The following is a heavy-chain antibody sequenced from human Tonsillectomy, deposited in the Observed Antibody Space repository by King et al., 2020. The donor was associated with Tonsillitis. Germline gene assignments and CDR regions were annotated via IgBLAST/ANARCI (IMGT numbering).Heavy chain of an antibody. D-gene: IGHD3-22*01. J-gene: IGHJ3*02. V-gene: IGHV4-61*02. Sequence: VQLQESGPGLVKPSETLSLTCTVSGGAITSGSYYWSWIRQPAGKGLEWIGRVYTSGSTNYNPPLKSRVTISVDTSKKQFSLKLSAVTAADTAMYYCAKTFNYYDSNGYYAFDIWGQGTMVTVSS. CDR1: GGAITSGSYY. CDR3: AKTFNYYDSNGYYAFDI. CDR2: VYTSGST.